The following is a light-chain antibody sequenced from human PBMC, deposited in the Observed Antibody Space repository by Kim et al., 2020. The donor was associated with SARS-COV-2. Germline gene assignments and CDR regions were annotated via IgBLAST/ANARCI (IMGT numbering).Light chain of an antibody. CDR3: QSYDSSNQGVV. CDR2: EDN. J-gene: IGLJ2*01. V-gene: IGLV6-57*04. CDR1: SGSIASNY. Sequence: NFMLTQPHSVSESPGKTVTISCTRSSGSIASNYVQGYQQRPGSAPTTVIYEDNQRPSWVPDRFSGSIDSSSNSASLTISGLKTEDEADYYCQSYDSSNQGVVFGGGTQLTVL.